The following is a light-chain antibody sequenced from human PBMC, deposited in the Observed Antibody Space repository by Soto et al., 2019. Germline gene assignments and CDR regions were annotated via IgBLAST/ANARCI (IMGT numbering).Light chain of an antibody. J-gene: IGLJ2*01. CDR2: GNS. Sequence: QSVLTQPPSESGAPGQRVTISCTGSSSNIGAGYDVHWYQQLPGTAPKLLIYGNSNRPSGVPDRFSGSKSGTSASLAITGLQAEDEADYHCQSYDSSLSGRGGVFGGGTKLTLL. CDR1: SSNIGAGYD. V-gene: IGLV1-40*01. CDR3: QSYDSSLSGRGGV.